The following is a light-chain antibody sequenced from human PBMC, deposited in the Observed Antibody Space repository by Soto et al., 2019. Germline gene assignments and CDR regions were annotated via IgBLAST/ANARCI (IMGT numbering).Light chain of an antibody. V-gene: IGLV1-47*01. CDR1: SSNIGSNY. Sequence: QSVLTQPPSASGTPGPRVTISCSGSSSNIGSNYVYWYQQLPGTAPKLLIYRNNQRPSGVPDRFSGSKSGTSASLAISGLRSEDEADYYCAAWDDSLSGQVFGGGTKVTVL. CDR2: RNN. J-gene: IGLJ2*01. CDR3: AAWDDSLSGQV.